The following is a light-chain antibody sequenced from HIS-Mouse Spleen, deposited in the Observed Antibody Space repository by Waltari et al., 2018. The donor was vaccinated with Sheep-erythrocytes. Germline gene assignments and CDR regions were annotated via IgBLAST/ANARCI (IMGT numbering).Light chain of an antibody. V-gene: IGKV4-1*01. Sequence: DIVMTQSPDSLAVSLGERATINCKSSQSVLYSSNNKNYLAWYQQKPGQPPKLLIYCASTRESVVPDRFSGSGSGTDFTLTISSLQAEDVAVYYCQQYYSTLLTFGGGTKVEIK. J-gene: IGKJ4*01. CDR3: QQYYSTLLT. CDR1: QSVLYSSNNKNY. CDR2: CAS.